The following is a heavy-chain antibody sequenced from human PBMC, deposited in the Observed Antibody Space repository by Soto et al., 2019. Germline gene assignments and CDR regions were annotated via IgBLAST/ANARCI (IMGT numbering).Heavy chain of an antibody. CDR1: GFTFSSYA. Sequence: QVQLVESGGGVVQPGRSLRLSCAASGFTFSSYAMHWVRQAPGKGLEWVAVISYDGSNKYYADSVKGRFTISRDNSKNTLYLQMNSLRAEDTAVYYCARDPRAVVTPIGCDYWGQGTLVTVSS. V-gene: IGHV3-30-3*01. J-gene: IGHJ4*02. CDR3: ARDPRAVVTPIGCDY. D-gene: IGHD2-21*02. CDR2: ISYDGSNK.